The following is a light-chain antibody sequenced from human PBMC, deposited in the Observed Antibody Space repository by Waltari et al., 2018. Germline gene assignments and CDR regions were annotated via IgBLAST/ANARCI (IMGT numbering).Light chain of an antibody. CDR2: DVN. CDR3: YSYAGSSSFV. Sequence: QSHPTHPRPASGPPGPSVPISCTGTIRDTGGHNYLSWYQQHPGKAPKLMIYDVNKRPSGVPDRFSGSKSGNTASLTISGLQGEDEADYYCYSYAGSSSFVFGTGTEIIVL. J-gene: IGLJ1*01. CDR1: IRDTGGHNY. V-gene: IGLV2-11*01.